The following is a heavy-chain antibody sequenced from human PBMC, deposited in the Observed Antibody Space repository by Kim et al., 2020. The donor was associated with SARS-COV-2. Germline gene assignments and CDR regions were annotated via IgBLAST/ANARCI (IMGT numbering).Heavy chain of an antibody. V-gene: IGHV3-21*04. J-gene: IGHJ4*02. CDR3: ASDLISCRPGGFYY. Sequence: GGSLRLSCAASGFNFNRYSMNWVRQAPGKGLEWVSTLSIWSTYIYYADSLQGRFTISRDNAKYSVFLQMNNLRAEDTSMYYCASDLISCRPGGFYYCGLG. CDR2: LSIWSTYI. CDR1: GFNFNRYS. D-gene: IGHD2-8*01.